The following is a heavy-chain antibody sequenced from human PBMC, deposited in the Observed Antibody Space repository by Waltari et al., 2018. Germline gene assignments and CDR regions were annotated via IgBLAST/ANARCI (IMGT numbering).Heavy chain of an antibody. V-gene: IGHV1-69-2*01. CDR2: VDPDAAET. CDR3: TIPMHYSDSSDFSAW. D-gene: IGHD3-22*01. CDR1: GYTFTDYY. J-gene: IGHJ4*01. Sequence: EVQLVQSGAEVKKPGATVKISCTASGYTFTDYYIHWIKQDTGKGLKWVGRVDPDAAETSYAGKCQVRVNITANTSTDTVYMQLSSLTYEDTAVYYCTIPMHYSDSSDFSAWWGQGTLVTVSS.